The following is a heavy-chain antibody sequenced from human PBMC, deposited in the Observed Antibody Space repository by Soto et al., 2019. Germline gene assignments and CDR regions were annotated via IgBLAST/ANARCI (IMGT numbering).Heavy chain of an antibody. CDR3: ARDSPHCGGHSYLSDAFDI. CDR2: LDSGGYT. Sequence: VGSLRLSCAASGFTVSSNSVNWVRQAPGKGLEWVSVLDSGGYTHYADSVKGRFTISRDNYKNTLYLQMNSLRAEDTAVYYCARDSPHCGGHSYLSDAFDIWGQGTRVTVSS. CDR1: GFTVSSNS. D-gene: IGHD2-21*02. J-gene: IGHJ3*02. V-gene: IGHV3-53*01.